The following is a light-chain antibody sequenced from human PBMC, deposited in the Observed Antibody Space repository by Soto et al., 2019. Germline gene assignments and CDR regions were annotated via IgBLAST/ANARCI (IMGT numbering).Light chain of an antibody. Sequence: EIVMTQSPATLSVSPGERATLSCRASQSVGSDLAWYQQKPGQAPRLLIYDASTGATGIPARFSGSGSGTEFTLTINSLQSEDFAVYYCQHHNNWPPPITFGQGTRLEIK. CDR1: QSVGSD. CDR3: QHHNNWPPPIT. V-gene: IGKV3-15*01. J-gene: IGKJ5*01. CDR2: DAS.